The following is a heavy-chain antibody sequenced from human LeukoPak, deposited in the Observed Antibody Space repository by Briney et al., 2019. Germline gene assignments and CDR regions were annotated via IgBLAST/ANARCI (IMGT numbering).Heavy chain of an antibody. CDR2: ISWNSGSI. J-gene: IGHJ5*02. D-gene: IGHD1-14*01. Sequence: GRSLRLSCAASGFTFDDYAMHWVRQAPGKGLEWVSGISWNSGSIGYADSVKGRFTISRDNAKNSLYPQMNSLRAEDTALYYCARESEGRFDPWGQGTLVTVSS. V-gene: IGHV3-9*01. CDR1: GFTFDDYA. CDR3: ARESEGRFDP.